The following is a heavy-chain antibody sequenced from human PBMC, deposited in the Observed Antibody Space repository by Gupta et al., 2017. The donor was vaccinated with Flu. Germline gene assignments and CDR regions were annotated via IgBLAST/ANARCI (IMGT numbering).Heavy chain of an antibody. CDR3: ARGRYCSGGSCYYPDLSPTDYYYGMDV. CDR2: IIPIFGTA. V-gene: IGHV1-69*01. J-gene: IGHJ6*04. D-gene: IGHD2-15*01. Sequence: APVQGLVWMGGIIPIFGTANYAQKCQGRVTITADESTSTAYMELSSLRSEDTAVYYCARGRYCSGGSCYYPDLSPTDYYYGMDVWGKGTTVTVSS.